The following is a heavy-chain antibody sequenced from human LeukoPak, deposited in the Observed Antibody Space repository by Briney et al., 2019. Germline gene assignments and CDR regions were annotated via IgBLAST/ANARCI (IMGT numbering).Heavy chain of an antibody. CDR1: GGSFSGFY. V-gene: IGHV4-34*01. CDR3: ARGRDSSGSSYDAFDI. J-gene: IGHJ3*02. D-gene: IGHD3-22*01. Sequence: SETLSLTCAVYGGSFSGFYWSWIRQPPGKGLEWIGEINHSGSTNYNPSLKSRVTISVDTSKNQFSLKLSSVTAADTAVYYCARGRDSSGSSYDAFDIWGQGTMVTVSS. CDR2: INHSGST.